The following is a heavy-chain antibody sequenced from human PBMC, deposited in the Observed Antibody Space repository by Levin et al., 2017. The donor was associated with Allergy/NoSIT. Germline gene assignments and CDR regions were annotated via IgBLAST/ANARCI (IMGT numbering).Heavy chain of an antibody. CDR1: GGSISSSISY. D-gene: IGHD3-9*01. CDR3: ARQCYDILTGYYNFDY. J-gene: IGHJ4*02. Sequence: GSLRLSCTVSGGSISSSISYWGWIRQAPGKGLEWIGSIYNSGSTYYNPSLKSRVTTSVETSKNQFSLKLSSVTAAGTAVYYCARQCYDILTGYYNFDYWGQGTLVTVSS. CDR2: IYNSGST. V-gene: IGHV4-39*01.